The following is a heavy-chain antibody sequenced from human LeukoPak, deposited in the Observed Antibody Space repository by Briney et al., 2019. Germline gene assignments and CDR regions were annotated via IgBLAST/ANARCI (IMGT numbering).Heavy chain of an antibody. CDR3: TATVTTFGDAFDI. Sequence: ASVKVSCKASGGTFSSYAISWVRQATGQGLEWMGWINPNSGGTNYAQKFQGRVTMTRDTSISTAYMELSRLRSDDTAVYYCTATVTTFGDAFDIWGQGTMVTVSS. CDR2: INPNSGGT. J-gene: IGHJ3*02. D-gene: IGHD4-11*01. V-gene: IGHV1-2*02. CDR1: GGTFSSYA.